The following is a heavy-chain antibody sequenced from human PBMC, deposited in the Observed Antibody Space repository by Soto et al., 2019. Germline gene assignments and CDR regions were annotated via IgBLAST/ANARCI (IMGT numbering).Heavy chain of an antibody. Sequence: PSETLSLTCTVSDGSISSGDDFWTWIRQPPGKGLEWIGYIYYSGSTYYNPSLKSRLTMSVDTSKNQFSLKLSSVTAADTAVYYCARDRAKWKDYYYYGMDVWGQGTTVTVSS. CDR1: DGSISSGDDF. CDR3: ARDRAKWKDYYYYGMDV. V-gene: IGHV4-30-4*01. J-gene: IGHJ6*02. D-gene: IGHD1-20*01. CDR2: IYYSGST.